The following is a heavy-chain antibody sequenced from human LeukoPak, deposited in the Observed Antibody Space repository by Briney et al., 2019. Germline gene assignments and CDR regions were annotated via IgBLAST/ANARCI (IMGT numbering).Heavy chain of an antibody. V-gene: IGHV4-34*01. CDR2: INHSGST. CDR3: ASQADWFDP. D-gene: IGHD6-13*01. Sequence: SETLSLTCAVYGGSFSGYYWSWIRQPPGKGLEWIGEINHSGSTNYNPSLKSRVTISVDTSKNQFSLKPSSVTAADTAVYYCASQADWFDPWGQGTLVTVSS. CDR1: GGSFSGYY. J-gene: IGHJ5*02.